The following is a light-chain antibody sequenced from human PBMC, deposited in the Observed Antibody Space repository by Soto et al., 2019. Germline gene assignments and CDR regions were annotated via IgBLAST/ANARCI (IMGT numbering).Light chain of an antibody. J-gene: IGKJ4*02. CDR2: DAS. CDR1: QNINTY. Sequence: DIEMTQSPSSLSSSVGDRVTITCRASQNINTYLTWYQQKPGKAPKLLIYDASNVETGVPSRFSGSGSGTDFTFTISLQQPEDVATYYWHRYITPPPLTFGGGTQVEIK. V-gene: IGKV1-33*01. CDR3: HRYITPPPLT.